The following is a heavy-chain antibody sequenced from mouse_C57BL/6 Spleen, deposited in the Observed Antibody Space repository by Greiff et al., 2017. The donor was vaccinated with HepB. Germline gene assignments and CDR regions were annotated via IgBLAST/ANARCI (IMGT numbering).Heavy chain of an antibody. Sequence: VQVVESGAELARPGASVKLSCKASGYTFTSYGISWVKQRTGQGLEWIGEIYPRSGNTYYNEKFKGKATLTADKSSSTAYMELRSLTSEDSAVYFCARGDGYDYYAMDYWGQGTSVTVSS. CDR1: GYTFTSYG. CDR3: ARGDGYDYYAMDY. V-gene: IGHV1-81*01. J-gene: IGHJ4*01. D-gene: IGHD2-2*01. CDR2: IYPRSGNT.